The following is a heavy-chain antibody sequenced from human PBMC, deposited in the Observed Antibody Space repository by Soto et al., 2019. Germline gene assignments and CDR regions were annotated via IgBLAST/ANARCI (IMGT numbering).Heavy chain of an antibody. V-gene: IGHV4-59*01. J-gene: IGHJ4*02. Sequence: QVQLQESGPGLVKPSETLSLTCTVSGVSIRPYYWSWIRQPPGKGLEWIGYIYYTGSTNYISSLKSRVTMSLDTSKNQFSLKLNSVTAADTALYYCAMGSPMSSSFPLDSWGQGTLVAVSS. CDR2: IYYTGST. CDR3: AMGSPMSSSFPLDS. D-gene: IGHD6-6*01. CDR1: GVSIRPYY.